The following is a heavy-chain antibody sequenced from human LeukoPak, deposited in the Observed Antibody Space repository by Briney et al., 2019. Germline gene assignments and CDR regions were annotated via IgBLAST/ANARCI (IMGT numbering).Heavy chain of an antibody. V-gene: IGHV1-8*03. J-gene: IGHJ5*02. CDR3: ARGRSSYDFDP. CDR1: GYTFTSYD. Sequence: ASVKVSCKASGYTFTSYDINWVRQATGQGLEWMGWMNPNSGNTGYAQKFQSRVTITRNTSISTAYMELSSLRSEDTAVYYCARGRSSYDFDPWGQGTLVTVSS. D-gene: IGHD5-12*01. CDR2: MNPNSGNT.